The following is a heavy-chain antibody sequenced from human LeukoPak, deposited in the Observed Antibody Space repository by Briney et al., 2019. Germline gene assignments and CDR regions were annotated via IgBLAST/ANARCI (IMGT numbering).Heavy chain of an antibody. D-gene: IGHD4-17*01. CDR1: GFTFSNYA. V-gene: IGHV3-23*01. J-gene: IGHJ4*02. CDR3: AKDDGDYAKGYYFDY. Sequence: GSLRLSRAVSGFTFSNYAMSWVRQAPGKGLEWVSALSSGGVNTYYADSVKGRFTISRDDSKNTLYLQMNSLRAEDTAVYYCAKDDGDYAKGYYFDYWGQGTLVTVSS. CDR2: LSSGGVNT.